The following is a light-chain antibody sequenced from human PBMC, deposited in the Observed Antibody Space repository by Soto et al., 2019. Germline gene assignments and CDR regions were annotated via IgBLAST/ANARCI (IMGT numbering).Light chain of an antibody. CDR2: AAS. V-gene: IGKV3-20*01. CDR1: QSVSSSY. Sequence: EIVLTQSPGTLSLSPGERATLSCRASQSVSSSYLAWFQQKPGQAPRLLIDAASSRATGIPDRFSGSGSGTDFTLTISRLEPEDFAVYYCQQYGSSPEITFGGGTKVEIK. CDR3: QQYGSSPEIT. J-gene: IGKJ4*01.